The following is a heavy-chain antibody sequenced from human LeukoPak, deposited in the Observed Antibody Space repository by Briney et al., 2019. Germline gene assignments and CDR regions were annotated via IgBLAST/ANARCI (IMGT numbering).Heavy chain of an antibody. V-gene: IGHV1-18*01. CDR2: ISAYNGNT. CDR3: AREVPAAIFDY. CDR1: GYTFTIYG. J-gene: IGHJ4*02. D-gene: IGHD2-2*01. Sequence: ASVTVSFKASGYTFTIYGISWVRQAPGQGLEWMGWISAYNGNTNYAQKLLGRVTMTTDTSTSTAYMELRSLRSDDTAVYYCAREVPAAIFDYWGQGTLVTVSS.